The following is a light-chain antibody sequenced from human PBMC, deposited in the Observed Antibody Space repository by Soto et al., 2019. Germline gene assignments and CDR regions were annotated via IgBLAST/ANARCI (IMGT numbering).Light chain of an antibody. J-gene: IGKJ2*01. CDR3: QQSSSTLMYT. CDR2: AAS. Sequence: DIQMTQSPSSLSASVGDRVTIPCRASQSISSYLNWYQQKPGKAPKLLIYAASSLQSGVPSRFSGSVAGTDFTLTISSLQPEDFATYYCQQSSSTLMYTFGQGTKREIK. CDR1: QSISSY. V-gene: IGKV1-39*01.